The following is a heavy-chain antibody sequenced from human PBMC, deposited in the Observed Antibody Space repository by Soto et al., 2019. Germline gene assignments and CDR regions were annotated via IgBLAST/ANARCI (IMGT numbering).Heavy chain of an antibody. CDR1: GLTLIAYS. CDR2: INSGGDTI. J-gene: IGHJ6*02. Sequence: VQLVESGGGLVQPGGSLRLPCAASGLTLIAYSMNWVRQAPGKGLEWISFINSGGDTIYNGDSVRGRFTISRDNAKNALYLQTNSLRDDDTSVYYCARPHLDRPTYYGLDVWGQGTTVTVSS. D-gene: IGHD3-16*01. CDR3: ARPHLDRPTYYGLDV. V-gene: IGHV3-48*02.